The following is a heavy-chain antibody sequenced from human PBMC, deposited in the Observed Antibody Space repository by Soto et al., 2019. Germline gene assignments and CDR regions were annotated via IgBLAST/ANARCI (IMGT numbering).Heavy chain of an antibody. Sequence: QVQLQQWGAGLLKPSETLSLTCAVYGGSFSGYYWSWIRQPPGKGLEWIGEINHSGSTNYNPSLKSRVTISVDTSKNQFSLQLSSVTAADTAVYYCARGRGQATFDYWGQGTLVTVSS. J-gene: IGHJ4*02. V-gene: IGHV4-34*01. CDR1: GGSFSGYY. D-gene: IGHD1-26*01. CDR2: INHSGST. CDR3: ARGRGQATFDY.